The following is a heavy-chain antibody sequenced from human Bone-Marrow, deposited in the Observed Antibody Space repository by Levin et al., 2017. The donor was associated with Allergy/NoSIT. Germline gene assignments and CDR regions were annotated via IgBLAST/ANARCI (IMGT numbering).Heavy chain of an antibody. V-gene: IGHV4-31*02. Sequence: SQTLSLTCTVSGGSISREVYYWSWIRQHPGKGLEWIGYIFYSGNTYYNPSLKSRLAISLDTSTNQLSLKLTSVTAADTAVYFCARSISYDSGSQVGIDVWGQGTTVTVSS. J-gene: IGHJ6*02. CDR2: IFYSGNT. CDR1: GGSISREVYY. CDR3: ARSISYDSGSQVGIDV. D-gene: IGHD3-10*01.